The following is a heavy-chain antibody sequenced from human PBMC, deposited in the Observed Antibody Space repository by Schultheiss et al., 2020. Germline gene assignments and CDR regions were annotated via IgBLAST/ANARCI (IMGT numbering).Heavy chain of an antibody. J-gene: IGHJ5*02. V-gene: IGHV3-11*01. CDR1: GFTFSDYY. CDR3: ANPRPILLVRGGQYNWFDP. Sequence: GGSLRLSCAVSGFTFSDYYMTWIRQAPGKGLEWVSYISSRSSTIYYADSVKGRFTISRDNAKNSLYLQMNSLRAEDTAVYYCANPRPILLVRGGQYNWFDPWGQGTLVTVSS. D-gene: IGHD3-10*01. CDR2: ISSRSSTI.